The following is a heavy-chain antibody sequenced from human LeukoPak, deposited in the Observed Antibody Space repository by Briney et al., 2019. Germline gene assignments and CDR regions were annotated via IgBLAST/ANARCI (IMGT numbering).Heavy chain of an antibody. CDR1: GFTFISYS. J-gene: IGHJ4*02. V-gene: IGHV3-21*01. CDR2: ISSSSSYI. CDR3: ARGPAATVVTEFDY. D-gene: IGHD4-23*01. Sequence: GGSLRLSFAASGFTFISYSMNWVGQPPGKGLEWVSSISSSSSYIYYADSVKGRFTISRDNAKNSLYLQMNSLRAEDTAVYYCARGPAATVVTEFDYWGQGTLVTVSS.